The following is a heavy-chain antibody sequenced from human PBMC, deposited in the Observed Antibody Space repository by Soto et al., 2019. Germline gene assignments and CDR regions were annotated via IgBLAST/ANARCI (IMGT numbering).Heavy chain of an antibody. Sequence: PGGSLRLSCAASGFTVSSNYMSWVRQAPGKGLEWVSVIYSGGSTYYADSVKGRFTISRDNSKNTLYLQMNSLRAEDTAVYYCARGAPRARRNAFDIWGQGTMVTVS. V-gene: IGHV3-53*01. CDR1: GFTVSSNY. CDR3: ARGAPRARRNAFDI. J-gene: IGHJ3*02. CDR2: IYSGGST.